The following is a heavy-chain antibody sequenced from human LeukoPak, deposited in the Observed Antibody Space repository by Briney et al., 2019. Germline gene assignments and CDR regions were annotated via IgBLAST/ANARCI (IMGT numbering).Heavy chain of an antibody. CDR1: GHSIRGFYY. CDR2: IYYSGST. CDR3: ARVHGAFDY. V-gene: IGHV4-38-2*02. J-gene: IGHJ4*02. D-gene: IGHD4-17*01. Sequence: SETLSLTCTVSGHSIRGFYYWGWIRQPPGKGLEWIGSIYYSGSTYYNPSLKSRVTISLDKSKNQFSLKLSSVTAADTAVYYCARVHGAFDYWGQGTLVTVSS.